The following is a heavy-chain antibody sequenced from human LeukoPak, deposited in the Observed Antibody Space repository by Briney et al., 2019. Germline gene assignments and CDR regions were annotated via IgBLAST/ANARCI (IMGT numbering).Heavy chain of an antibody. J-gene: IGHJ4*02. CDR2: TYSGGST. V-gene: IGHV3-53*01. Sequence: GGSLRLSCAASGFTVSNNYMSWVRQAPGKGLEWVSVTYSGGSTHYADSVKGRFTISRDNSENTLYLQMNSLRAEDTAVYYCARDRGSDWGQGTLVTVSS. CDR1: GFTVSNNY. D-gene: IGHD3-10*01. CDR3: ARDRGSD.